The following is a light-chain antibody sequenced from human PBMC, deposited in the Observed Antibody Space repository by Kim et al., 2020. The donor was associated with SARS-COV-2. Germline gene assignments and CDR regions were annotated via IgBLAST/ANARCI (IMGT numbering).Light chain of an antibody. Sequence: EIVMTQSPATLSVSPGERATLSCRASQSVSSNLAWYQQKPGQAPRLLIYGASTRATGIPARFSDSGSGTEFTLTISSLQSEDFAVYYCQHHNNWPPVTFGRGTKLDIK. V-gene: IGKV3-15*01. CDR2: GAS. J-gene: IGKJ3*01. CDR1: QSVSSN. CDR3: QHHNNWPPVT.